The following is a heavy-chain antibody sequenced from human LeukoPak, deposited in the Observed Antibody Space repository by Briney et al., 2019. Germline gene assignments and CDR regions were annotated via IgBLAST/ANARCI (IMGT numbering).Heavy chain of an antibody. CDR2: IDWDDDK. V-gene: IGHV2-70*01. CDR1: GFSLRTSGMC. Sequence: SGPTLMNPTQTLTLTCTFSGFSLRTSGMCVSWIRQPPGKALEWLALIDWDDDKYYSTSLKTRLTISKDTSKNQVGLTMTNMDPVDTATYYCARIGGRGYYYYGMDVWGQGTTVTVSS. CDR3: ARIGGRGYYYYGMDV. J-gene: IGHJ6*02. D-gene: IGHD3-10*01.